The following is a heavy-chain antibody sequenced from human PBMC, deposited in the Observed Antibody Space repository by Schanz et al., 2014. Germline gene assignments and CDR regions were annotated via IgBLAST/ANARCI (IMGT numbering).Heavy chain of an antibody. D-gene: IGHD2-2*01. CDR3: ARDERDLPRSLFVF. J-gene: IGHJ4*02. CDR1: GFSFRKSAM. CDR2: IYHSGRT. Sequence: VQLLESGGGLVQPGGSLRLSCAASGFSFRKSAMSWVRQAPGKGLEWIGEIYHSGRTNYNPSLKSRVTISVDKSNMESPLTLNAVTAADTAGYYCARDERDLPRSLFVFWGQGTLVTVSS. V-gene: IGHV4-4*02.